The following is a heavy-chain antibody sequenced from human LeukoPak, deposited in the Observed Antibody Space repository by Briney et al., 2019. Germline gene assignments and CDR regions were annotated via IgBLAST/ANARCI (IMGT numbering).Heavy chain of an antibody. V-gene: IGHV4-39*01. D-gene: IGHD3-22*01. J-gene: IGHJ3*02. CDR1: GGSISSSSYY. CDR2: IYYSGST. Sequence: PSETLSLTCTVSGGSISSSSYYWGWIRQPPGKGLERIGSIYYSGSTYYNASLTSRVTISVDTSKNLFSLKLSSVTAADTAMYYCASPKTYYYDSSGYYYGAFDIWGQGTMVTVSS. CDR3: ASPKTYYYDSSGYYYGAFDI.